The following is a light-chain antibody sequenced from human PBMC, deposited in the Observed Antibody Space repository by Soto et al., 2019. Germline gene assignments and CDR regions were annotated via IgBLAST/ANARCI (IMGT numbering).Light chain of an antibody. CDR2: GAS. CDR3: QQYNNWPRT. V-gene: IGKV3-15*01. CDR1: QSVSSN. J-gene: IGKJ1*01. Sequence: EIVMTQSPATRSVSPGERATLSCRASQSVSSNLAWYQQKPGQAPRLLIYGASTRATGIQARFSGSGSGTEFTLTISSLQSEDFAVYYCQQYNNWPRTFGQGTKVEIK.